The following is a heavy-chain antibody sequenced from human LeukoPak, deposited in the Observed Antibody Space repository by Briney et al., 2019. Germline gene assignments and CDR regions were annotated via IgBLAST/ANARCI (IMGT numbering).Heavy chain of an antibody. CDR1: VYTFTSYD. CDR2: MNPNSVNT. V-gene: IGHV1-8*02. J-gene: IGHJ6*03. CDR3: ARGSGGYCSGCSCYLALAGYYYYYYMDV. Sequence: ASVKVSCKASVYTFTSYDINWVRQATGQGLEWMGWMNPNSVNTGYPQKFQGRVTMTRNTSISRAYMELSSLRSEDTAVYYCARGSGGYCSGCSCYLALAGYYYYYYMDVWGKGTTVTISS. D-gene: IGHD2-15*01.